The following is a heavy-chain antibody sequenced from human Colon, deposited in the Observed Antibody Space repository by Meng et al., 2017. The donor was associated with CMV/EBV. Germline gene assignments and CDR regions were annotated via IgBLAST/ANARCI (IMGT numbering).Heavy chain of an antibody. D-gene: IGHD3-9*01. CDR2: IYSGGFTT. J-gene: IGHJ4*02. V-gene: IGHV3-23*03. CDR3: AKHDRLAFDS. Sequence: GESLKIPCAASGFAFRNNAMSWVRQAPGKGLEWVSIIYSGGFTTSYADPVRGRFTISRDDSKTTLFLQMNGLRAEDTALYYCAKHDRLAFDSWGQGTLVTVSS. CDR1: GFAFRNNA.